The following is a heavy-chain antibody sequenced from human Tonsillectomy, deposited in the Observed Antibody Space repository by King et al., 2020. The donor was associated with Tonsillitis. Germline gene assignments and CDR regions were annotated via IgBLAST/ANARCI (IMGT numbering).Heavy chain of an antibody. Sequence: DVQLVESGGGLVKPGGSLRLSCVASGFIFSNAWMTWVRQAPGKGLEWVGRIKSKIDGGTTAYAAPVKGRFAISRDDSKKTLYLQMNSLKTEDTAVYYCTTQSIGELYAVFDYWGQGTLVTVSS. J-gene: IGHJ4*02. V-gene: IGHV3-15*01. CDR3: TTQSIGELYAVFDY. CDR2: IKSKIDGGTT. D-gene: IGHD3-10*01. CDR1: GFIFSNAW.